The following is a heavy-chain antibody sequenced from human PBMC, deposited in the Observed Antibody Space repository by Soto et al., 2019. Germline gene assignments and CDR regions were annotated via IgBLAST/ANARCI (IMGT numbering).Heavy chain of an antibody. V-gene: IGHV3-33*01. Sequence: QVQLVESGGGVVQPGRSLRLSCAASGFTFSSYGMHWVRQAPGKGLEWVAVIWYDGSNKYYADSVKGRFTISRDNSKNTLYLQMTSLSAEDTAVYYCGGATMVRGVAWYFDLWGRGTLVTVSS. D-gene: IGHD3-10*01. CDR3: GGATMVRGVAWYFDL. CDR2: IWYDGSNK. CDR1: GFTFSSYG. J-gene: IGHJ2*01.